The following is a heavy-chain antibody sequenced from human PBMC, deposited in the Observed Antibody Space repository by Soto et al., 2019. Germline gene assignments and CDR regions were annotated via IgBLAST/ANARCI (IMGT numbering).Heavy chain of an antibody. CDR3: ARDLWSIAARRGRDWFDP. Sequence: QVQLVESGGGVVQPGRSLRLSCAASGFTFSSYGMHWVRQAPGKGLGWVAVIGYDGSNKYYADSVKGRFTSSRDNSKNTLYLQMNSLRAEDTAVDYCARDLWSIAARRGRDWFDPWGQGTLVTVSS. J-gene: IGHJ5*02. CDR2: IGYDGSNK. CDR1: GFTFSSYG. V-gene: IGHV3-33*01. D-gene: IGHD6-6*01.